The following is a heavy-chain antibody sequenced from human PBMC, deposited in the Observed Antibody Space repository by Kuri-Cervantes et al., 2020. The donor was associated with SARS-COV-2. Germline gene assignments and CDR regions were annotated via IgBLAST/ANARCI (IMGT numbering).Heavy chain of an antibody. CDR1: GGSISSYY. J-gene: IGHJ4*02. V-gene: IGHV4-4*07. D-gene: IGHD3-22*01. CDR2: IYTSGST. CDR3: ARVRQYDSSGYYAYYFDY. Sequence: SETLSLTCTVSGGSISSYYWSWIRQPAGKGLEWIGRIYTSGSTNYNPSLKSRVTMSVDTSKNQFSLKLSSVTAADTAVYYCARVRQYDSSGYYAYYFDYWAREPWSPSPQ.